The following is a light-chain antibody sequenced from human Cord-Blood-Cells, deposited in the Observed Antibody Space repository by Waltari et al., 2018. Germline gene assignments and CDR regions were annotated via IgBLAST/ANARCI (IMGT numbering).Light chain of an antibody. CDR3: QAWDSSTHVV. CDR1: KLGDKY. Sequence: SYELTQPPSVSVSPGQTVSITCSGDKLGDKYACWYQQKPGQSPVLVIYQDSKRPSGIPERFSGSNSGNTATLTISGTQAMDEADYDCQAWDSSTHVVFGGGTKLTVL. CDR2: QDS. V-gene: IGLV3-1*01. J-gene: IGLJ2*01.